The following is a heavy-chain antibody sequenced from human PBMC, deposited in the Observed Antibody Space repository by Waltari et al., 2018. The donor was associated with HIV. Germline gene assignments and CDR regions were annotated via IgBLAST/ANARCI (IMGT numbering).Heavy chain of an antibody. Sequence: QVQLVQSGAEVKKPGASVKVSCKASGYTFTSSGISWGRQAPGQGLEWMGWISAYNGNTNYAQKLQGRVTMTTDTSTSTAYMELRSLRSDDTAVYYCARLKIVGATPNVGWFDPWGQGTLVTVSS. D-gene: IGHD1-26*01. CDR2: ISAYNGNT. V-gene: IGHV1-18*01. CDR1: GYTFTSSG. J-gene: IGHJ5*02. CDR3: ARLKIVGATPNVGWFDP.